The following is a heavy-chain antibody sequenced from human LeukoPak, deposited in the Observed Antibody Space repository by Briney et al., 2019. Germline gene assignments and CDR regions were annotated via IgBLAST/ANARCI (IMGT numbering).Heavy chain of an antibody. V-gene: IGHV3-66*01. D-gene: IGHD3/OR15-3a*01. CDR1: GFTVSRNY. CDR2: ITSAGST. CDR3: ATRGLSGYYYGMDV. Sequence: GGSLRLSCAASGFTVSRNYMSWARLAPGKGLEWVSIITSAGSTHYATSVKGRFTISRDNSKNAVYLQMNSLRAEDTAVYYCATRGLSGYYYGMDVWGQGTTVTVSS. J-gene: IGHJ6*02.